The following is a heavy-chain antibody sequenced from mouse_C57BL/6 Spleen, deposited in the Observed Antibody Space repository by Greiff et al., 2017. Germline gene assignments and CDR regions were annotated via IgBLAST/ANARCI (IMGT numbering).Heavy chain of an antibody. V-gene: IGHV7-3*01. Sequence: EVMLVESGGGLVQPGGSLSLSCAASGFTFTDYYMSWVRQPPGKALEWLGFIRNKANGYTTEYSASVKGRFTISRDNSQSILYLQMNALRAEDSATYYCARSHFYDYDGYYAMDYWGQGTSVTVSS. CDR3: ARSHFYDYDGYYAMDY. J-gene: IGHJ4*01. CDR2: IRNKANGYTT. CDR1: GFTFTDYY. D-gene: IGHD2-4*01.